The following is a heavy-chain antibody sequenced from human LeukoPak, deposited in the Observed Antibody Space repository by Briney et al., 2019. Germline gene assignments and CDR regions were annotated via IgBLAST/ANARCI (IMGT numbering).Heavy chain of an antibody. CDR1: GYTFTGYY. CDR2: INPNSGGT. Sequence: ASAKVSCRASGYTFTGYYMHWVRQAPGQGLEWMGWINPNSGGTNYAQKFQGRVTMTRDTSISTAYMELSRLRSDDTAVYYCARDAYGSSSFFDYWGQGTLVTVSS. D-gene: IGHD6-13*01. CDR3: ARDAYGSSSFFDY. J-gene: IGHJ4*02. V-gene: IGHV1-2*02.